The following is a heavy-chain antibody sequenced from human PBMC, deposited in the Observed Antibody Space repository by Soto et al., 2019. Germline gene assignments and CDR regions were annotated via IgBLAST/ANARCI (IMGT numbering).Heavy chain of an antibody. CDR1: GGSFSGYY. CDR2: INHSGST. D-gene: IGHD6-13*01. Sequence: SEALTLKCAVDGGSFSGYYWSWIRKHPGKGLEWIGEINHSGSTNYNPSLKSRVTISVDTSKNQFSLKLSSVTAADTAVYYCARVDGSWGLNWFDPCGKRSLFSVSS. CDR3: ARVDGSWGLNWFDP. J-gene: IGHJ5*02. V-gene: IGHV4-34*01.